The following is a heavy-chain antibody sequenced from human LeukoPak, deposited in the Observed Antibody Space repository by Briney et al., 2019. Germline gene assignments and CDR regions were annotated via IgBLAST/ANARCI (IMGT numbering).Heavy chain of an antibody. CDR2: ISYDGSNK. Sequence: LSGGSLRLSCAASGFTFSSYAMHWVRQAPGKGLEWVAVISYDGSNKYYADSVKGRFTISRDNSKNTLYLQMSSLRAEDTAVYYCAKDISFDYWGQGTLVTVSS. V-gene: IGHV3-30*04. CDR1: GFTFSSYA. J-gene: IGHJ4*02. D-gene: IGHD3-3*02. CDR3: AKDISFDY.